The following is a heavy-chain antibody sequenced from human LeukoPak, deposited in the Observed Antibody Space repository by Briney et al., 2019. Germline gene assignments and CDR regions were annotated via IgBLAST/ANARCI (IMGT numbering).Heavy chain of an antibody. CDR3: ANPDGLESAASNYAFHV. D-gene: IGHD1-1*01. J-gene: IGHJ3*01. CDR1: RFIFSKYA. CDR2: SSASGVYT. V-gene: IGHV3-23*01. Sequence: GGSLRLSCAASRFIFSKYAMSWIRQAPGKGLEWVSGSSASGVYTYYADSVKGRFTVSRDNSKSTLYLQIDSLRADDTAVYYCANPDGLESAASNYAFHVWGQGTMVTVSS.